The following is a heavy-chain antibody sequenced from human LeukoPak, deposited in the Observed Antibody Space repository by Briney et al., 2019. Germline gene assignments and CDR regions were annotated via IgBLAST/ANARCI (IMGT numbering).Heavy chain of an antibody. V-gene: IGHV1-69*04. CDR3: ARDHWVTMVRGVIPLYGLDV. J-gene: IGHJ6*02. CDR2: IIPILGVA. CDR1: GGTFSSYA. Sequence: ASVKVSCKASGGTFSSYAISWVRQAPGQGLEWMGRIIPILGVANYAQKFQGRVTITADKSTSTAYMELSSLRAEDTAVYYCARDHWVTMVRGVIPLYGLDVWGQGSTVTVSS. D-gene: IGHD3-10*01.